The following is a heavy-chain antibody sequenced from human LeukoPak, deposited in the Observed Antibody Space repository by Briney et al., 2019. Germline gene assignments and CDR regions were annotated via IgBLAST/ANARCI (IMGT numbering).Heavy chain of an antibody. CDR1: GFPFSIYA. J-gene: IGHJ4*02. CDR3: AKDEAY. V-gene: IGHV3-23*01. CDR2: ISAGGDST. Sequence: SGGSLRLSCAASGFPFSIYAMSWVRQAPGKGLEWVSAISAGGDSTYYADSVKGRFTISGDNSKNTLYLQMNSLRAEDTAVYYCAKDEAYWGQGTLVTVSS.